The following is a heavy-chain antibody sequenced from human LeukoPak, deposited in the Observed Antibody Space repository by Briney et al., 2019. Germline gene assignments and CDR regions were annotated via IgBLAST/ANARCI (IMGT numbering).Heavy chain of an antibody. D-gene: IGHD3-10*01. J-gene: IGHJ3*02. Sequence: PGGSLRRSCAASGCTFSSYSMNWVCQAPGKGLEWVSSICSSRSYIYYVATVKGRFTISRDNAKNSLYLQMNSLRAEDTAVYYCARDLVMVTMVRGVNDAFDIWGQGTMVTVSS. V-gene: IGHV3-21*01. CDR1: GCTFSSYS. CDR2: ICSSRSYI. CDR3: ARDLVMVTMVRGVNDAFDI.